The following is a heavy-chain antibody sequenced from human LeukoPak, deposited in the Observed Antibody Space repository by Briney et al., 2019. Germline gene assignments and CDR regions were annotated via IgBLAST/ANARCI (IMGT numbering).Heavy chain of an antibody. CDR2: MRRGSDYK. J-gene: IGHJ3*02. CDR3: ARELGVSRAFDI. V-gene: IGHV3-11*05. Sequence: PGGSLRLSCVGSGFNLNDYYMAWIRQTPGKGLQRVSYMRRGSDYKAYEDSVKGRFTIPRDNGKNSLSLQMNSLTADDTATYYFARELGVSRAFDIWGQGTMVTVSS. D-gene: IGHD6-6*01. CDR1: GFNLNDYY.